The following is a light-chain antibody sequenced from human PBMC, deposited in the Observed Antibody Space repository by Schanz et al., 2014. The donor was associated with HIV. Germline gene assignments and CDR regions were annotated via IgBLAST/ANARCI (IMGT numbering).Light chain of an antibody. CDR3: QAADSSLSGVI. CDR1: TSDIAGYKS. J-gene: IGLJ2*01. Sequence: QSALTQPPSASGSPGQSVAISCTGVTSDIAGYKSVAWYQHHPDKAPKLLIYDVYKRVSGVPDRFSGSKSGNTASLTVTGLRAEDEADDYCQAADSSLSGVIFGAGTKLTVL. CDR2: DVY. V-gene: IGLV2-8*01.